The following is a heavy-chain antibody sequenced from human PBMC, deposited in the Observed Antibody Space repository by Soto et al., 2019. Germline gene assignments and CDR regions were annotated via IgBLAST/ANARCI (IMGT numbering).Heavy chain of an antibody. CDR1: GFTFSSYA. Sequence: EVQLLESGGGLVQPGGSLRLSCAASGFTFSSYAMSWVRQAPGKGLEWVSAISGSGGSTYYADSVKGRFTISRDNSKNTLYLQMNRLRAEDTAVYDCATEDNWNDWGWFDPWGQGTLVTLSS. D-gene: IGHD1-20*01. CDR3: ATEDNWNDWGWFDP. CDR2: ISGSGGST. J-gene: IGHJ5*02. V-gene: IGHV3-23*01.